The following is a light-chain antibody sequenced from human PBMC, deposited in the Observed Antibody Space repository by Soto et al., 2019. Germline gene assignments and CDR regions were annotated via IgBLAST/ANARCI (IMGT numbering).Light chain of an antibody. CDR2: EVN. CDR1: SSDVGDYEY. CDR3: ISYTVNRSYV. J-gene: IGLJ1*01. Sequence: QSALTQPASVSGSPGQSVTISCTGTSSDVGDYEYVSWYQQYLGKAPKLLIYEVNNRPSGISNRFSGSKSGNTASLTISGLQAEDEADYYCISYTVNRSYVFGTGTKLTVL. V-gene: IGLV2-14*01.